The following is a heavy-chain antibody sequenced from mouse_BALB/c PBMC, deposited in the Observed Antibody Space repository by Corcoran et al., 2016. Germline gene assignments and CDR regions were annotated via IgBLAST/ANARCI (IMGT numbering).Heavy chain of an antibody. CDR1: GYTFTDYY. V-gene: IGHV1-26*01. CDR2: VDPNNGGT. CDR3: ARDRYWYFDV. J-gene: IGHJ1*01. D-gene: IGHD2-14*01. Sequence: EVQLQQSGPELVKPGASVKMSCKASGYTFTDYYMKWVKQSHGKNLEWIGDVDPNNGGTSYSQNLKGKATLTVDKSSSTAYMQLNSLTSEDSAVYFCARDRYWYFDVWGAGTTVTVSS.